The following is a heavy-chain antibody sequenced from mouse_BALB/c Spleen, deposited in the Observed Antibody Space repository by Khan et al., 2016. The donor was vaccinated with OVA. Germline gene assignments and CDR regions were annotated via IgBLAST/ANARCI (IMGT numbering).Heavy chain of an antibody. CDR2: INPSTGYT. J-gene: IGHJ3*01. CDR3: ANHGSSSAWLTY. Sequence: VQLQESGAELAKPGASVKMSCKASGYTFTSYWMHWVKQRPGQGLEWIGYINPSTGYTEYNQRFKDKATLTADKSSSTAYMRLSSLTSEESAVYYCANHGSSSAWLTYWGQGTLVTVSA. D-gene: IGHD1-1*01. V-gene: IGHV1-7*01. CDR1: GYTFTSYW.